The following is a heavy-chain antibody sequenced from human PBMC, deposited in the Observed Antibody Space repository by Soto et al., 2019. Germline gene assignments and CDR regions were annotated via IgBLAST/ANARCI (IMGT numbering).Heavy chain of an antibody. CDR1: GYNFVAYY. V-gene: IGHV1-2*02. CDR3: AKDRQYGDYGYTFDY. J-gene: IGHJ4*02. D-gene: IGHD2-21*02. CDR2: INLSSGAK. Sequence: AAVKVSCKASGYNFVAYYMHWVRQAPGQGLEWMGWINLSSGAKNFAERFQCRVTMPSDTSISTFYMEIKRLNSDDTAVYFCAKDRQYGDYGYTFDYWGQGTLVTVSS.